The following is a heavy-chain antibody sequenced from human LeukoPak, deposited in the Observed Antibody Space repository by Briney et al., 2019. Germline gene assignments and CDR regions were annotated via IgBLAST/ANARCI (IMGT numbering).Heavy chain of an antibody. J-gene: IGHJ6*02. CDR3: ARGPRDIVVVPAARYYYYGMDV. CDR1: GGSISSYY. CDR2: INHSGST. Sequence: SETLSLTCTVSGGSISSYYWSWIRQPPGKGLEWIGEINHSGSTNYNPSLKSRVTISVDTSKNQFSLKLSSVTAADTAVYYCARGPRDIVVVPAARYYYYGMDVWGQGTTVTVSS. V-gene: IGHV4-34*01. D-gene: IGHD2-2*01.